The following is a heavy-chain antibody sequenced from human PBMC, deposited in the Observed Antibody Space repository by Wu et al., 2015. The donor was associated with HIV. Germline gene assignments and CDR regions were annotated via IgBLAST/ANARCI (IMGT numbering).Heavy chain of an antibody. V-gene: IGHV1-2*02. D-gene: IGHD1-1*01. Sequence: QVQLVQSGAEVKKPGASVKVSCKASGYTFTGYSIHWVRQAPGQGLEWMGWINPNNGGTNYAQKFQGRVTVTRDTSISTAYMEVRGLRPDDTAVYYCASGIQSGGANYWGQGTLVTVSS. CDR3: ASGIQSGGANY. CDR1: GYTFTGYS. CDR2: INPNNGGT. J-gene: IGHJ4*02.